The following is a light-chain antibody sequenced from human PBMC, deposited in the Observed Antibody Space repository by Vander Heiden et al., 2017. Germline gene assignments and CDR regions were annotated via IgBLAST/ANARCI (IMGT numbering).Light chain of an antibody. Sequence: DIHMTQSPSSLSASEGDRVTITCQASQDIGSSLNWYQQKSGKPPKLVIFDASNLELGVPSRFSGSRSGTDFTLTITSVQPEVIATYYCQQYHDLPITFGQGTRLDNK. J-gene: IGKJ5*01. CDR2: DAS. CDR1: QDIGSS. CDR3: QQYHDLPIT. V-gene: IGKV1-33*01.